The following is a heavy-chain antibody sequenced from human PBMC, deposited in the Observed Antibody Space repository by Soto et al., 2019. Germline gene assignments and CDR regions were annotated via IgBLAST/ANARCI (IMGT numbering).Heavy chain of an antibody. CDR3: AREGASIAAPV. CDR2: MNPNSGNT. D-gene: IGHD6-6*01. V-gene: IGHV1-8*01. Sequence: ASVKVSCKASGYTFTSYDINWVRQATGQGLEWMGWMNPNSGNTGYAQKFQGRVTMTTDTSTSTAYMELRSLRSDDTAVYYCAREGASIAAPVWGQGTLVTVSS. CDR1: GYTFTSYD. J-gene: IGHJ4*02.